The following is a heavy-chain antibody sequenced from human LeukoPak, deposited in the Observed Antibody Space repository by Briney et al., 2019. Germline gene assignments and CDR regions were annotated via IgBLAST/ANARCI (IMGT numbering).Heavy chain of an antibody. V-gene: IGHV4-4*07. D-gene: IGHD3-22*01. J-gene: IGHJ4*02. CDR2: IYNSGNT. Sequence: SGTLSLTCTVSGGSISTNYWSWIRQPAGKGLEWIERIYNSGNTNYSPSLESRVTMSADTSKNQFSLKLSSVTAADTAVYYCARGTFDSSGYYLFDYWGQGTLVTVSS. CDR1: GGSISTNY. CDR3: ARGTFDSSGYYLFDY.